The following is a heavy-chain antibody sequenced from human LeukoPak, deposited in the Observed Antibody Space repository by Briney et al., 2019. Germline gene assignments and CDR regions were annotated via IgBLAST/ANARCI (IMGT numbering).Heavy chain of an antibody. Sequence: ASVKVSCKASGYTFTAYYMHWVRQAPGQGLEWMGWINPNSGATYYEQKFQGRVTMTRDTSISTAYMEVSRLRSDDSAAYYCARYMAAAGTFDYWGQGTLVTVSS. CDR2: INPNSGAT. V-gene: IGHV1-2*02. J-gene: IGHJ4*02. D-gene: IGHD6-13*01. CDR3: ARYMAAAGTFDY. CDR1: GYTFTAYY.